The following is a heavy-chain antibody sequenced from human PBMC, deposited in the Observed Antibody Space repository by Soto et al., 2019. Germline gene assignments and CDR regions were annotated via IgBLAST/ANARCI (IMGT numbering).Heavy chain of an antibody. V-gene: IGHV1-46*01. D-gene: IGHD3-22*01. Sequence: ASVKVSCKASGYTFTNFYIHWVRQAPGQGLGWMGVINPSGGGTSYEQNFQGRVTMTRDTSTSTVYMELSSLTAEDTAVYYCARMEMYYYDSGHRYYYGMDVWGQGTTVTVSS. CDR1: GYTFTNFY. CDR3: ARMEMYYYDSGHRYYYGMDV. CDR2: INPSGGGT. J-gene: IGHJ6*02.